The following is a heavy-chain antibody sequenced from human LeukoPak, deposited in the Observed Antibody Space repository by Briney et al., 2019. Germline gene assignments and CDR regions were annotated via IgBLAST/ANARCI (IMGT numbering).Heavy chain of an antibody. V-gene: IGHV3-30*03. CDR2: ISYDGSNK. CDR1: GFTFSSYG. CDR3: ARLRGYSSGWYGNYYFDY. Sequence: PGRSLRLSCAASGFTFSSYGMHWVRQAPGKGLEWVAVISYDGSNKYYADSVKGRFTISRDNSKNTLYLQMNSLRAEDTAVYYCARLRGYSSGWYGNYYFDYWGQGTLVTVSS. J-gene: IGHJ4*02. D-gene: IGHD6-19*01.